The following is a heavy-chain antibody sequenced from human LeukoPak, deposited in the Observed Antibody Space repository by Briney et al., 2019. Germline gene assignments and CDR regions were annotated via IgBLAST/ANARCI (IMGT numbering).Heavy chain of an antibody. V-gene: IGHV3-30*18. CDR2: ISYDGSNK. CDR1: GFTFSSYG. CDR3: VKDFRKFDY. Sequence: GGSLRLSCAASGFTFSSYGMHWGRQAPGKGLDWVAVISYDGSNKYYADSVKGRFTISRDNSKNTLYLQVNSLRAEDTAVYYCVKDFRKFDYWGQGTLVTVSS. J-gene: IGHJ4*02.